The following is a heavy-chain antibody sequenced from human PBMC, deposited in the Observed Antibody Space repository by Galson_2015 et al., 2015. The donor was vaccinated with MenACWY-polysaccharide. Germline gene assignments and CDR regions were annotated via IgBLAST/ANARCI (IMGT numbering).Heavy chain of an antibody. CDR2: MNPNTGNT. CDR1: GYAFVSND. J-gene: IGHJ3*02. CDR3: ARAGYYDTSGYSLNAFDI. Sequence: SVKVSCKASGYAFVSNDINWVRQATGQGLEWMGWMNPNTGNTGYAQKFQGRVTMTRSTSISTAYMELSSLRSEDTAVYYCARAGYYDTSGYSLNAFDIWGQGTMATVSS. V-gene: IGHV1-8*01. D-gene: IGHD3-22*01.